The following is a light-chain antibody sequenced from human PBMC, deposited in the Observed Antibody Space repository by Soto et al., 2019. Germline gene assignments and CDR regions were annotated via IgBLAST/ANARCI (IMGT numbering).Light chain of an antibody. CDR1: QSLSNNF. V-gene: IGKV3-20*01. CDR3: QQYGSSPRT. J-gene: IGKJ1*01. CDR2: ATS. Sequence: DIVLTQSPGTLSLSPGDRAALSCGASQSLSNNFLAWYQQKPDQSPRLLIYATSTRAAGIPDRFSGSGSGTDFTLTISSLEPEDFAVYYCQQYGSSPRTFGLGTKVDI.